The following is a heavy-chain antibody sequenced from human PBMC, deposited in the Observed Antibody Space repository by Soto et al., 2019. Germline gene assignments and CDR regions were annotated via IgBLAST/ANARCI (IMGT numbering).Heavy chain of an antibody. J-gene: IGHJ4*02. Sequence: QVQLVQSGAEVRKPGASVKVSCKAAGYTFTNQYIHWVRQAPGQGLEWMGIINPTGGSTTYAQKFQGRISMTGDTSTITGYMDLSSLRSEDTAVYYCAREGSDYFDNRLDYWGQGTLVTVSS. V-gene: IGHV1-46*01. CDR3: AREGSDYFDNRLDY. CDR2: INPTGGST. CDR1: GYTFTNQY. D-gene: IGHD3-22*01.